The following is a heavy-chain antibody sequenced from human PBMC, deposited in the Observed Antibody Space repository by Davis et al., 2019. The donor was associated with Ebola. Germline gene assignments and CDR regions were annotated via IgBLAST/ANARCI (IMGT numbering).Heavy chain of an antibody. J-gene: IGHJ6*03. CDR2: IKQDGSEK. CDR3: ASGDGRGRSYDMDV. Sequence: GESLKISCAASEFTFSGYAMSWVRQAPGKGLEWVANIKQDGSEKYYVDSVKGRFTISRDNAKNSLFLEMNSLRAEDTAFYYCASGDGRGRSYDMDVWGQGTTVTVSS. V-gene: IGHV3-7*03. D-gene: IGHD3/OR15-3a*01. CDR1: EFTFSGYA.